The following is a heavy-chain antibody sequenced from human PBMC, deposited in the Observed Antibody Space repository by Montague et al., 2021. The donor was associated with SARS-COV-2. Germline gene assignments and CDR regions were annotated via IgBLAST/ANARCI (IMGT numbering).Heavy chain of an antibody. CDR3: ARDATMVSHSYFDY. Sequence: SETLSLTCAVSGGSISSSNWWSWVSHPPGKGLEWIGEIYHSGSTDYNLSLKSRVTITVDKSKNKFSLKLSSVTAADTAVYYCARDATMVSHSYFDYWGQGTLVTVSS. J-gene: IGHJ4*02. V-gene: IGHV4-4*02. D-gene: IGHD4/OR15-4a*01. CDR2: IYHSGST. CDR1: GGSISSSNW.